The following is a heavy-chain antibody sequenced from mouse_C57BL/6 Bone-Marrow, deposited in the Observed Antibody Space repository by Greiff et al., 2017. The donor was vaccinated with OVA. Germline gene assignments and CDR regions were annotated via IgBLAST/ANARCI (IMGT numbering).Heavy chain of an antibody. D-gene: IGHD2-5*01. CDR3: ARATIVPRYWYFDV. CDR2: IWSGGST. Sequence: VKLMESGPGLVQPSQSLSITCTVSGFSLTSYGVHWVRQSPGKGLEWLGVIWSGGSTDDNAAFISRLSISKDNSKSQVFFKMNSLQADDTAIYYCARATIVPRYWYFDVWGTGTTVTVSS. J-gene: IGHJ1*03. V-gene: IGHV2-2*01. CDR1: GFSLTSYG.